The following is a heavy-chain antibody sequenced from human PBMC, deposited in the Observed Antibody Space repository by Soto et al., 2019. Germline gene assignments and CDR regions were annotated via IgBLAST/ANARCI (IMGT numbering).Heavy chain of an antibody. Sequence: PGGSLRLSCAASGFTFSSYSMNWVRQAPGKGLEWVSSISSSSSYIYYADSVKGRFTISRDNAKNSLYLQMNSLRAEDTAVYYCARERYCSGGSCPFDYWGQGTLVTVSS. CDR3: ARERYCSGGSCPFDY. CDR1: GFTFSSYS. D-gene: IGHD2-15*01. J-gene: IGHJ4*02. V-gene: IGHV3-21*01. CDR2: ISSSSSYI.